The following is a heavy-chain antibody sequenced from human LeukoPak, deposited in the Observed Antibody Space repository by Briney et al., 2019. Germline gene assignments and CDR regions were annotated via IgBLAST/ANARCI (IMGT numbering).Heavy chain of an antibody. CDR1: GFTFSAYA. CDR3: ARGDSYGSNFDY. V-gene: IGHV3-23*01. J-gene: IGHJ4*02. CDR2: IGGSGTNT. Sequence: GGSLRLSCAASGFTFSAYAMSWVRQAPGKGLEWVSAIGGSGTNTYYADSVKGRFNISRDNAKNSLYLQMNSLRAEDTAVYYCARGDSYGSNFDYWGQGTLVTVSS. D-gene: IGHD5-18*01.